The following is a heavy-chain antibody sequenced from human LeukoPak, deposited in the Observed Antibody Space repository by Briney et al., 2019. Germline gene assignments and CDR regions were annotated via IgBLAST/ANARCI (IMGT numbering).Heavy chain of an antibody. J-gene: IGHJ6*03. V-gene: IGHV1-18*01. CDR2: ISAYNGNT. D-gene: IGHD2-15*01. Sequence: ASVKVSCKASGYTFTSYGISWVRQAPGQGLEWMGWISAYNGNTNYAQKLQGRVTMTTDTSTSTAYMELSSLRSEDTAIYYCAKNADRGAYCRGGSCYPYYYYYMDVWGTGTTVTISS. CDR3: AKNADRGAYCRGGSCYPYYYYYMDV. CDR1: GYTFTSYG.